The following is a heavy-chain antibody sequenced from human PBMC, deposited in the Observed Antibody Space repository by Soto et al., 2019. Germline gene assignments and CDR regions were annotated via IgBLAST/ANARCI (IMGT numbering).Heavy chain of an antibody. Sequence: GASVKVSCKASEGTFSSYTISWVRQAPGQRLEWMGRIIPILGIANYAQKFQGRVTITADKSTSTAYMELSSLRSEDTAVYYCARSTMSWVAGPAYYYYGMDVWGQGTTVTVSS. J-gene: IGHJ6*02. CDR1: EGTFSSYT. D-gene: IGHD6-19*01. CDR3: ARSTMSWVAGPAYYYYGMDV. CDR2: IIPILGIA. V-gene: IGHV1-69*02.